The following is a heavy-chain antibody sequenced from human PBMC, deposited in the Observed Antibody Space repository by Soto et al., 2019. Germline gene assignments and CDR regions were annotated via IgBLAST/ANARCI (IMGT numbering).Heavy chain of an antibody. CDR3: SRYPDY. CDR1: GFTFGDYA. V-gene: IGHV3-49*05. Sequence: EVQLVESGGGLAKPGRSLRLSCTASGFTFGDYALSWFRQAPGKGLEWLSFIRSKLYGGTIEYAASEKGRFTISRDDSQSIAYLQMNNLKSEDTAVYYCSRYPDYWGQGTLVTVSS. J-gene: IGHJ4*02. CDR2: IRSKLYGGTI.